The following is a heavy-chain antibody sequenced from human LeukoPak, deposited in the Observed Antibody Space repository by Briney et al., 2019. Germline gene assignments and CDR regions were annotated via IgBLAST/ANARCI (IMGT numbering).Heavy chain of an antibody. CDR2: IYYSGST. V-gene: IGHV4-59*08. J-gene: IGHJ6*02. D-gene: IGHD2-2*02. Sequence: SETLSLTCTVSGGSISNSYWSWIRQPPGKGLEWIGYIYYSGSTNYNPSLKSRVTISVDTSKNQFSLKLSSVTAADTAVYYCARGRDIVVVPAAIRDYYYYGMDVWGQGTTVTVSS. CDR1: GGSISNSY. CDR3: ARGRDIVVVPAAIRDYYYYGMDV.